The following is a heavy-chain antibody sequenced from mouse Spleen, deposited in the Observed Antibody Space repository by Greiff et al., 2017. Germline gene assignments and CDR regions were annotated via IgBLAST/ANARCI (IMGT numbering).Heavy chain of an antibody. Sequence: EVKLMESGPGLVKPSQSLSLTCSVTGYSITSGYYWNWIRQFPGNKLEWMGYISYDGSNNYNPSLKNRISITRDTSKNQFFLKLNSVTTEDTATYYCAREHGYVGYWGQGTTLTVSS. CDR3: AREHGYVGY. CDR2: ISYDGSN. CDR1: GYSITSGYY. D-gene: IGHD1-2*01. J-gene: IGHJ2*01. V-gene: IGHV3-6*01.